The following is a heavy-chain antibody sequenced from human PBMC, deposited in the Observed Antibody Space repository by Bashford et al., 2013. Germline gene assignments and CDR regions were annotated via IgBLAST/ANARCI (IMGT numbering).Heavy chain of an antibody. Sequence: GSLRLSCAASGFTFSNYAMSWVRQTPGKGLEWVSGISGSGGTTYYAESVKGRFTISRDNSKNTVYLQMNSLRAEDTALYYCAKKGPYGSGSYYNWPLYFRYYAMDVWGQGTTVTVSS. CDR3: AKKGPYGSGSYYNWPLYFRYYAMDV. CDR2: ISGSGGTT. D-gene: IGHD3-10*01. V-gene: IGHV3-23*01. CDR1: GFTFSNYA. J-gene: IGHJ6*02.